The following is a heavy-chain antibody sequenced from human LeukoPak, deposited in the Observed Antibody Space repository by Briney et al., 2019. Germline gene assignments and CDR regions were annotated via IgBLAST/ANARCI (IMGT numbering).Heavy chain of an antibody. Sequence: PGGSLRLSCAASGFSFSSYEMNWVRQAPGKGLEWISYISASGTLTHYADSVKGRFTISRDNAKNSLYLQMNSLRAEDTALYYCARDLVLWFGESSPHNWFDPWGQGTLVTVSS. CDR1: GFSFSSYE. D-gene: IGHD3-10*01. V-gene: IGHV3-48*03. CDR2: ISASGTLT. CDR3: ARDLVLWFGESSPHNWFDP. J-gene: IGHJ5*02.